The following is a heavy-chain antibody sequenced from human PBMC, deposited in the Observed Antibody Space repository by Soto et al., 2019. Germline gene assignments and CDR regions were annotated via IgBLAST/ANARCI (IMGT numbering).Heavy chain of an antibody. D-gene: IGHD3-3*01. J-gene: IGHJ6*03. Sequence: QVQLQQWGAGLLRPSETRSLTCAVYGESFTGYYWSWIRQPPGAGLEWIGEIDQSGTTNNNPSLMSRVIISVDTSKNQFSLKLSSVTAVDTAVYYCARGYYGFWSGFPSMDVWGKGTTVTVSS. CDR3: ARGYYGFWSGFPSMDV. V-gene: IGHV4-34*01. CDR1: GESFTGYY. CDR2: IDQSGTT.